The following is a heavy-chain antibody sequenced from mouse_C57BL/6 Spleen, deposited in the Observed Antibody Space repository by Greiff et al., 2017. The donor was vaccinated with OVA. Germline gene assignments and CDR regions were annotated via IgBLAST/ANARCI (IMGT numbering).Heavy chain of an antibody. V-gene: IGHV5-17*01. CDR1: GFTFSDYG. J-gene: IGHJ2*01. CDR3: ALATVVGDYFDY. Sequence: EVKVMESGGGLVKPGGSLKLSCAASGFTFSDYGMHWVRQAPEKGLEWVAYISSGSSTIYYADTVKGRFTISRDNAKNTLFLQMTSLRSEDTAMDYCALATVVGDYFDYWGQGTTLTVSS. CDR2: ISSGSSTI. D-gene: IGHD1-1*01.